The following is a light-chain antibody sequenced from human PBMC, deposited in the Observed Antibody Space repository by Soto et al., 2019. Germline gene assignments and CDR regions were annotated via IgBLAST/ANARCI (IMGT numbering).Light chain of an antibody. V-gene: IGLV2-8*01. J-gene: IGLJ1*01. Sequence: QSALTQPPSASGSRGQSVTISCTETSSDVGGYNFVSWYQQHPGKAPKVILYEVTKRPSGVPDRFSGSKSGNTASLTVSGLQTEDEAHYYCSSYAGSKNRYVFGTGTKLTVL. CDR3: SSYAGSKNRYV. CDR1: SSDVGGYNF. CDR2: EVT.